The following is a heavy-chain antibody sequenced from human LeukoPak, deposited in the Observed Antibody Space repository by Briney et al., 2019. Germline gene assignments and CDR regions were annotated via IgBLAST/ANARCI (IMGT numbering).Heavy chain of an antibody. V-gene: IGHV4-59*08. J-gene: IGHJ4*02. CDR2: IYYNGRT. D-gene: IGHD1-26*01. CDR3: ASSGSYLEWYFDY. CDR1: SGSISKFY. Sequence: PSETLSLTCTVSSGSISKFYWSWIRQSPGKGLEWIGNIYYNGRTNYNPSLKSRVTISVDTSKNQFSLTLASVTAADTAMYYCASSGSYLEWYFDYWGQGTLVTVSS.